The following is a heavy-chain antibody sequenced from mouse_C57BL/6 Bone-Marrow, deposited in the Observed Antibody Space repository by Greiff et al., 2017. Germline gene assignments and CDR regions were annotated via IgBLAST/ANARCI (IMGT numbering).Heavy chain of an antibody. J-gene: IGHJ2*01. D-gene: IGHD1-1*01. V-gene: IGHV1-15*01. CDR1: GYTFTDYE. CDR3: TRGITTVVAGDY. CDR2: IDPETGGT. Sequence: VQGVESGAELVRPGASVTLSCKASGYTFTDYEMHWVKQTPVHGLAWIGAIDPETGGTAYNQTFKGKAILTADKSSSTAYMERRSLTSEDSAVYYCTRGITTVVAGDYWGQGTTRTVSS.